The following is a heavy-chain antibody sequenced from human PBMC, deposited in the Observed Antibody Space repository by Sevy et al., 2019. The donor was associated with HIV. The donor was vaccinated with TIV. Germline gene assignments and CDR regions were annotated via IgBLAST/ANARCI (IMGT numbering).Heavy chain of an antibody. D-gene: IGHD6-13*01. CDR1: GFTFSDYY. CDR3: AGRSSSGDYFEY. J-gene: IGHJ4*02. Sequence: GGSLRLSCAASGFTFSDYYMNWIRQAPGKGLEWVSYISSSSRYLNYADSLKGGLTISRDNAKNSLYLQMNSLRAEDTAVYYCAGRSSSGDYFEYWGQGTLFTVSS. V-gene: IGHV3-11*06. CDR2: ISSSSRYL.